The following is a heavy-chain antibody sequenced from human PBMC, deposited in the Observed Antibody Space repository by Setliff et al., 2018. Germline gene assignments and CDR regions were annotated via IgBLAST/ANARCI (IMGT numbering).Heavy chain of an antibody. V-gene: IGHV4-34*01. CDR1: GGSFSGYY. J-gene: IGHJ6*03. CDR3: ARLHYDYVWGSYRTSDYYYYYMDV. Sequence: SETLSLTCAVYGGSFSGYYWSWIRQPPGKGLEWIGEINHSGSTNYNPSLKSRVTISVDTSKNQFSLKLSSVTAADTAVYYCARLHYDYVWGSYRTSDYYYYYMDVWGKGTTVTVSS. D-gene: IGHD3-16*02. CDR2: INHSGST.